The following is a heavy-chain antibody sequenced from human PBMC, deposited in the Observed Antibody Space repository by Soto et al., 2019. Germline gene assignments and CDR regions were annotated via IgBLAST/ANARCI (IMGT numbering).Heavy chain of an antibody. Sequence: GGSLRLSCAASGFTFSDYYMSWTRQTPGKGLEWVSYITQSGHATEYADSVRGRFTISRDNNKNSLYLQMNSLRVEDTGVYYCARAIRGYGTYGGYLGQGTLVTVSS. CDR3: ARAIRGYGTYGGY. CDR1: GFTFSDYY. J-gene: IGHJ4*02. D-gene: IGHD5-12*01. V-gene: IGHV3-11*04. CDR2: ITQSGHAT.